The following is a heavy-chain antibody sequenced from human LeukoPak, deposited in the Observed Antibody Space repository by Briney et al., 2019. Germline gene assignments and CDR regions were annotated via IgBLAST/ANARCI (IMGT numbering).Heavy chain of an antibody. CDR2: INHSGST. CDR3: ARGQYCSGGSCGWFDP. Sequence: SETLSLTCTVSGGSITNTRYYWSWIRQPPGKGLEWIGEINHSGSTNYNPSLKSRVTISVDTSKNQFSLKLSSVTAADTAVYYCARGQYCSGGSCGWFDPWGQGTLVTVSS. D-gene: IGHD2-15*01. V-gene: IGHV4-39*07. CDR1: GGSITNTRYY. J-gene: IGHJ5*02.